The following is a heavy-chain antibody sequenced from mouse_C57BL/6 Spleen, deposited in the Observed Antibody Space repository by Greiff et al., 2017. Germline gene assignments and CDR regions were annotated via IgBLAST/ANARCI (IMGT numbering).Heavy chain of an antibody. Sequence: QVQLKESGPGLVQPSQSLSITCTASGFSLTSYGVHWVGQSPGQGLEWLGVIWRGGSTDYNAAFMSRLSITKDNSKSPVFFKMNSLQADDTAIYYCAAPYDDEALDYWGQGTSVTVSS. CDR2: IWRGGST. D-gene: IGHD2-4*01. CDR3: AAPYDDEALDY. J-gene: IGHJ4*01. CDR1: GFSLTSYG. V-gene: IGHV2-5*01.